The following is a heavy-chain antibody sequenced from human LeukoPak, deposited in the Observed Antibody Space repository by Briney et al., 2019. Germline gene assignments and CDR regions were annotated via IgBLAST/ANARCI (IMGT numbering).Heavy chain of an antibody. CDR2: ISGSGGST. J-gene: IGHJ4*02. CDR3: AIKGGYYDFWSGYLDY. D-gene: IGHD3-3*01. Sequence: PGGSLRLSCAASGFTFSSYAMSWVRQAPGKGLEWVSAISGSGGSTYYADSVKGRSTISRDNSKNTLYLQMNSLRAEDTAVYYCAIKGGYYDFWSGYLDYWGQGTLVTVSS. V-gene: IGHV3-23*01. CDR1: GFTFSSYA.